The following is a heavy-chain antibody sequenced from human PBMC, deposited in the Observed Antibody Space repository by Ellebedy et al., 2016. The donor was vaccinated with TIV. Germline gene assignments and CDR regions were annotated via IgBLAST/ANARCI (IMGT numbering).Heavy chain of an antibody. Sequence: GESLKISCAASGFTFSSYSMNWVRQAPGKGLEWVSYISSSGSTIYYADSVKGRFTISRDNAKNSLYLQMNSLRAEDTAVYYCARVSVTGMVINYYGMDVWGQGTTVTVSS. J-gene: IGHJ6*02. V-gene: IGHV3-48*04. CDR3: ARVSVTGMVINYYGMDV. D-gene: IGHD5-18*01. CDR1: GFTFSSYS. CDR2: ISSSGSTI.